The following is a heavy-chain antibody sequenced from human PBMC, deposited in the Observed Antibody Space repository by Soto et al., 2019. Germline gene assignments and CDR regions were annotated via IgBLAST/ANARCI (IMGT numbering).Heavy chain of an antibody. CDR2: IIPILGIA. Sequence: QVQLVQSGAEVKKPGSSVKVSCKASGGTFSSYTISWVRQAPGQGLEWMGRIIPILGIANYAQKFQGRVTITADKSTSTAYMELSSLRSEDTAVYYCARGGDYGDYNLGYWGQRTLVTVSS. J-gene: IGHJ4*02. CDR1: GGTFSSYT. CDR3: ARGGDYGDYNLGY. V-gene: IGHV1-69*02. D-gene: IGHD4-17*01.